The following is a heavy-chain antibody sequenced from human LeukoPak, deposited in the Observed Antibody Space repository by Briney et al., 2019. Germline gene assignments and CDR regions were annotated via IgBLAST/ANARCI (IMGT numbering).Heavy chain of an antibody. CDR2: IIPIFGTA. V-gene: IGHV1-69*05. J-gene: IGHJ2*01. CDR3: ASPLMATTDLNFDL. Sequence: SSVKVSCKASGGTFSSYAISWVRQAPGQGLEWMGGIIPIFGTANYAQKFQGRVTITTDEPTSTAYMELSSLRSEDTAVYYCASPLMATTDLNFDLWGRGTLVTVSS. CDR1: GGTFSSYA. D-gene: IGHD5-24*01.